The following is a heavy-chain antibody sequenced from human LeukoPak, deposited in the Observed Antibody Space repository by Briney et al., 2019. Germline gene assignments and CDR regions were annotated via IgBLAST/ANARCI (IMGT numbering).Heavy chain of an antibody. J-gene: IGHJ6*03. CDR1: GFAFSSYS. Sequence: GGSLRLSCAASGFAFSSYSMNWVRQAPGKGLEWVSSISSGSTYIYYADSLKGRFTISRDNAKNSLYLQMNSLRAEDTAVYYCARVPWLGGGHYMDVWGKGTTVTVSS. CDR2: ISSGSTYI. CDR3: ARVPWLGGGHYMDV. D-gene: IGHD6-19*01. V-gene: IGHV3-21*01.